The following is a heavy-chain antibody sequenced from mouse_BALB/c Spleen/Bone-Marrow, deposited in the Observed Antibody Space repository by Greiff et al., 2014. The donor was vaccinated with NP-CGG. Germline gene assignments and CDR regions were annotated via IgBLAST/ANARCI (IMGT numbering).Heavy chain of an antibody. J-gene: IGHJ4*01. V-gene: IGHV1-54*01. D-gene: IGHD5-1*01. Sequence: VQLQQSGAELVRPGTSVKVSCKGSGYAFTNYLIEWVKQRPGQGLEWIGVINSGSGGTKYNEKFKGKATLTADKSSGTAYMQLSSLTSDDSAVYFCARASTDAMDYWGQGTSLTVSS. CDR1: GYAFTNYL. CDR2: INSGSGGT. CDR3: ARASTDAMDY.